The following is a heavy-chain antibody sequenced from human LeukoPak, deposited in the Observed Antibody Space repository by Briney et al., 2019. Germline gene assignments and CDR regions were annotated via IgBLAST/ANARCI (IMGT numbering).Heavy chain of an antibody. Sequence: SETLSLTCTVSGGSISSGGYYWSWIRQPPGKGLEWIGYIYHSGSTYYNPSLKSRVTISVDRSKNQFSLKLSSVTAADTAVYYCARAGKVVVEGQRFDPWGQGTLVTVSS. V-gene: IGHV4-30-2*01. CDR3: ARAGKVVVEGQRFDP. CDR1: GGSISSGGYY. D-gene: IGHD2-2*01. CDR2: IYHSGST. J-gene: IGHJ5*02.